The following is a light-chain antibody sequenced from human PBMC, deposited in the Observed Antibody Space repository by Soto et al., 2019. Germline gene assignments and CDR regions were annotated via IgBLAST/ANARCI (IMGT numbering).Light chain of an antibody. Sequence: EIVLTQSPGTLSLSPGERATLSCRASQSVSSSYLAWYQQKPGQAPRLLIYGASSRATGIPDRFSGSGSGTDFTLTISRLEPGDFATYYCQQYNSHSPWTFGQGTKVDIK. CDR1: QSVSSSY. V-gene: IGKV3-20*01. CDR3: QQYNSHSPWT. CDR2: GAS. J-gene: IGKJ1*01.